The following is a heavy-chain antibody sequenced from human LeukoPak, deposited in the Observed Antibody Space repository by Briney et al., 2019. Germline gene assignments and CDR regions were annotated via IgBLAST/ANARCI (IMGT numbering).Heavy chain of an antibody. CDR2: FDPEDGET. CDR3: ATGKGYSSSWYYY. D-gene: IGHD6-13*01. Sequence: ASVKVSCKVSGYTLTELSMHWVRQAPGSGVEWMGGFDPEDGETIYAQKFQGRVTMTEDTSTDTAYMELSSLRSEDTAVYYCATGKGYSSSWYYYWGQGTLVTVSS. J-gene: IGHJ4*02. V-gene: IGHV1-24*01. CDR1: GYTLTELS.